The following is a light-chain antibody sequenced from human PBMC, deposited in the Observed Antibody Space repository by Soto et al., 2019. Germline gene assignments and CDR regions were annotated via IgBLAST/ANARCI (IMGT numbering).Light chain of an antibody. CDR3: LQDFHFPLS. J-gene: IGKJ4*01. Sequence: AIQMTQSPSSQSAAVGDRVTVTCPASQGIGNDLAWYQQKPGKAPKLLIYAASTLQGGVPSRFSGSGSGTDFTLTISNLQPGDLASYYCLQDFHFPLSFGGGTKVEIK. CDR1: QGIGND. CDR2: AAS. V-gene: IGKV1-6*02.